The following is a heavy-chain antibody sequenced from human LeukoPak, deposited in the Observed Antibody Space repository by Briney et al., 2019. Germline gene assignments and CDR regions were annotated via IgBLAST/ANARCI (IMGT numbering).Heavy chain of an antibody. J-gene: IGHJ4*02. CDR2: IYYSGST. CDR1: GGSISSYY. CDR3: ARSTTSIVVVPAATV. V-gene: IGHV4-59*01. Sequence: PSETLSLTCTVSGGSISSYYWGWIRQPPGKGLEWIGYIYYSGSTNYNPSLKSRVTISVDTSKNQFSLKLSSVTAADTAVYYCARSTTSIVVVPAATVWGQGTLVTVSS. D-gene: IGHD2-2*01.